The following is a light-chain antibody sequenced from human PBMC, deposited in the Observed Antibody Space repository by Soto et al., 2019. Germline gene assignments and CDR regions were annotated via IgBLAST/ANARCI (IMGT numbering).Light chain of an antibody. CDR1: QSVSPSS. Sequence: EILLTQSPGTLSLSPGERATLSCRASQSVSPSSLAWYQQRPGQAPRLLMYGTSSRATDIPDRFTGSGSGTDFTLTIGRLEPEDFAVYYCHQYGSSPNTFGQGTRLENK. V-gene: IGKV3-20*01. J-gene: IGKJ5*01. CDR2: GTS. CDR3: HQYGSSPNT.